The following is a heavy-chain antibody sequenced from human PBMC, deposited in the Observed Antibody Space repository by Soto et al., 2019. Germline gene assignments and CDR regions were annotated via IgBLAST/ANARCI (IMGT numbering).Heavy chain of an antibody. Sequence: QVHLQESGPGLVKPSETLSLTCTVAGGSIKNHYWSWIRQPPGKGLEWIGYIYYTGSTNYNPPLESRVTMSVDTSKNRVYLNLTSLTAADTAIYYCARANWYSEYWGQGTLVTVSS. CDR1: GGSIKNHY. CDR2: IYYTGST. CDR3: ARANWYSEY. J-gene: IGHJ4*02. D-gene: IGHD7-27*01. V-gene: IGHV4-59*11.